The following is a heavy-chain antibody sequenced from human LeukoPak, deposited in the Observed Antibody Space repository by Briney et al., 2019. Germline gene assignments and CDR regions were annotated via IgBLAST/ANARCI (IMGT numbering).Heavy chain of an antibody. D-gene: IGHD1-26*01. V-gene: IGHV4-59*01. CDR2: IYYSGST. J-gene: IGHJ4*02. CDR3: ARFSGSYGRFHFDY. CDR1: GGSISSYY. Sequence: SETLSLTCTVSGGSISSYYWSWIRQPPGKGLEWIGYIYYSGSTNYNPSLKSRVTISVDTSKNQFSLKLSSVTAADTAVYYCARFSGSYGRFHFDYWGQGTLVTVSS.